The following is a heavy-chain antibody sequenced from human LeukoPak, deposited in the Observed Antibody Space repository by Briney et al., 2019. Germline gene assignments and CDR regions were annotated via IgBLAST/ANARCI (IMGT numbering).Heavy chain of an antibody. Sequence: QPGGSLRLSCAASGFTFSSYWMHWVRQAPGKGLVWVSRINSDGSSTSYADSVKGRFTISRDNAKNTLYLQMNSLRAEDTGIYFCARGSTFGGVISDFWGQGTLVTVSS. CDR3: ARGSTFGGVISDF. D-gene: IGHD3-16*02. CDR1: GFTFSSYW. V-gene: IGHV3-74*01. CDR2: INSDGSST. J-gene: IGHJ4*02.